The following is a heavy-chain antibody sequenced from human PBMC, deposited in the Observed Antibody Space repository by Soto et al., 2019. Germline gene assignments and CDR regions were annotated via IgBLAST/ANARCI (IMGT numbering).Heavy chain of an antibody. CDR1: GGSISSGGYY. V-gene: IGHV4-31*03. CDR2: IYYSGST. Sequence: PSETLSLTCTVSGGSISSGGYYWSWIRQHPGKGLEWIGYIYYSGSTYYNPSLKSRVTISVDTSKNQFSLKLSSVTAADTAVYYCARGRLTTGAFDIWGQGTMVTGSS. CDR3: ARGRLTTGAFDI. J-gene: IGHJ3*02. D-gene: IGHD4-17*01.